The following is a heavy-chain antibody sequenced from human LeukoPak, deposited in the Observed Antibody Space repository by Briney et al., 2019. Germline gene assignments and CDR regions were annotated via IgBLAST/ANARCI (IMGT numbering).Heavy chain of an antibody. CDR3: AKDDVWGRYKD. V-gene: IGHV3-23*01. CDR2: ISPSGGIT. CDR1: GFTFSSHG. D-gene: IGHD3-16*01. J-gene: IGHJ1*01. Sequence: PGGSLRLSCAASGFTFSSHGMNWVRRAPGKGREWVSGISPSGGITYYTDSVKGRFTISRDNSKNTVSLQMNSLRGDDTAVYYCAKDDVWGRYKDWGQGTLVTVSS.